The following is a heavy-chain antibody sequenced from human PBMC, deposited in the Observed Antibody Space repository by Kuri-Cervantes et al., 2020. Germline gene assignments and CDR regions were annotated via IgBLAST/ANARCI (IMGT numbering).Heavy chain of an antibody. D-gene: IGHD2-8*01. Sequence: ESLKISCAASGSSISSYNWSWIRQPAEKVLERIGNIYTSGSTNYNPSLKSRVTVSVDTSKNQFSLKLSSVTAADTAVYYCARDVWPAHYFDYWGQGTLVTVSS. J-gene: IGHJ4*02. V-gene: IGHV4-4*07. CDR2: IYTSGST. CDR1: GSSISSYN. CDR3: ARDVWPAHYFDY.